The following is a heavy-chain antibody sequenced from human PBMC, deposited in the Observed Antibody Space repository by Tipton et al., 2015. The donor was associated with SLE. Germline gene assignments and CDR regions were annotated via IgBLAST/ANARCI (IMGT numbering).Heavy chain of an antibody. D-gene: IGHD6-13*01. CDR3: AREDSRWGAFDI. V-gene: IGHV1-46*01. CDR1: GYTFTNYY. J-gene: IGHJ3*02. Sequence: QSGAEVKKPGASVKVSCKASGYTFTNYYMHWVRQAPGQGLEWMGIINPSGGSTSYAQKFQGRVTMTRDTSTSTVYMELSSLRSEDTAVYYCAREDSRWGAFDIWGQGTMVTVSS. CDR2: INPSGGST.